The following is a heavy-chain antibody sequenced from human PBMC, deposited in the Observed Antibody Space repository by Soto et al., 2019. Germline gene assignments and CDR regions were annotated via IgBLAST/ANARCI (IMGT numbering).Heavy chain of an antibody. V-gene: IGHV4-31*03. J-gene: IGHJ4*02. CDR1: GGSSSICGYY. Sequence: SETLSLTCTVSGGSSSICGYYWSWIRQHPGKGLEWIGYIYYSVSTYYNPSIKSRVTISVDTSKNQFSLKLSSVTAADTAVYYCARLIAAAGSLDYWGQGTLVTVSS. CDR3: ARLIAAAGSLDY. CDR2: IYYSVST. D-gene: IGHD6-13*01.